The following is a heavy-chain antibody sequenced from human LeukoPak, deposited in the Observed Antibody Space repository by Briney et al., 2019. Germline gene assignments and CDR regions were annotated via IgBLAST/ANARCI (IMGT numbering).Heavy chain of an antibody. D-gene: IGHD3-22*01. V-gene: IGHV3-23*01. J-gene: IGHJ4*02. CDR1: GFTFSSYA. Sequence: GGSLRLSCAASGFTFSSYAMSWVRQTPGKGLEWVSCISGGGASEYYADSVKGRFTISRDKSKNTLYVQMNSLRADDTAVYYCTKDAIYDREFDNSGFFIDWGQGALVTVSS. CDR3: TKDAIYDREFDNSGFFID. CDR2: ISGGGASE.